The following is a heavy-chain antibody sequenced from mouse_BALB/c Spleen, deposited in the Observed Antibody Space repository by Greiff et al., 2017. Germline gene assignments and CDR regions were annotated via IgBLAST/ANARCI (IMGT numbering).Heavy chain of an antibody. CDR3: TREGDSSGYQFAY. CDR2: IYPSDSYT. Sequence: QVQLQQPGAELVRPGASVKLSCKASGYTFTSYWINWVKQRPGQGLEWIGNIYPSDSYTNYNQKFKDKATLTVDKSSSTAYMQLSSPTSEDSAVYYCTREGDSSGYQFAYWGQGTLVTVSA. D-gene: IGHD3-2*01. V-gene: IGHV1-69*02. CDR1: GYTFTSYW. J-gene: IGHJ3*01.